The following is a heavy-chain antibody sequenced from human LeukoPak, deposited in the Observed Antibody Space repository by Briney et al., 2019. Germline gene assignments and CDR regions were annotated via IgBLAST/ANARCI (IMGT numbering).Heavy chain of an antibody. CDR2: INHSGST. V-gene: IGHV4-34*01. CDR3: ARSRERGYYYYYYMDV. Sequence: SETLSLTCAVYGGSYSGYYWSWIRQPPGKGLEWIGEINHSGSTNYNPSLKSRVTISVDTSKNQFSLKLSSVTAADTAVYYCARSRERGYYYYYYMDVWGKGTTVTVSS. D-gene: IGHD1-1*01. J-gene: IGHJ6*03. CDR1: GGSYSGYY.